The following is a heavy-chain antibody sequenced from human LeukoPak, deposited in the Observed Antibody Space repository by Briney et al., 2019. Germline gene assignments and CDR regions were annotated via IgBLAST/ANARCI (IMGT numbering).Heavy chain of an antibody. J-gene: IGHJ5*02. D-gene: IGHD3-10*01. V-gene: IGHV1-46*01. Sequence: ASVKVTFKSTGYTFITYFMHAVRQAPGQGIEWMGMINPSGGSTTYAQNFQGRVTMTRDTSTSTVYMELSSLRSEDTALYYCARDYYGSGCCYTWVEPSGQGTGITVSS. CDR2: INPSGGST. CDR1: GYTFITYF. CDR3: ARDYYGSGCCYTWVEP.